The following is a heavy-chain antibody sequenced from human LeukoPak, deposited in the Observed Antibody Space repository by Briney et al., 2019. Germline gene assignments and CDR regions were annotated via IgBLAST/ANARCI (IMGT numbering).Heavy chain of an antibody. V-gene: IGHV3-30*02. J-gene: IGHJ4*02. CDR2: IRYDGSNK. CDR3: AKGSPGSGYDSDFDY. Sequence: QTGGSLRLSCAASGFTFSSYGMHWVRQAPGKGLEWVAFIRYDGSNKYYADSVKGRFTISRDNSKNTLYLQMNSLRAEDTAVYYCAKGSPGSGYDSDFDYWGQGTLVTVSS. CDR1: GFTFSSYG. D-gene: IGHD5-12*01.